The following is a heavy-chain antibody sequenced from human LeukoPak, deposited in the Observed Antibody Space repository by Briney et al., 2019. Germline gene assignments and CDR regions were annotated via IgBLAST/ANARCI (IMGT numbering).Heavy chain of an antibody. CDR3: ARDQTRFLEWLTAFDP. CDR2: IYTSGST. D-gene: IGHD3-3*01. Sequence: SEPLSLTCTVSVGSISSYYWSWIRQPAGKGLEWIGRIYTSGSTNYNPSLKSRVTMSVDTSKNQFSLKLSSVTGADTAVYYCARDQTRFLEWLTAFDPWGQGTLVTVSS. J-gene: IGHJ5*02. V-gene: IGHV4-4*07. CDR1: VGSISSYY.